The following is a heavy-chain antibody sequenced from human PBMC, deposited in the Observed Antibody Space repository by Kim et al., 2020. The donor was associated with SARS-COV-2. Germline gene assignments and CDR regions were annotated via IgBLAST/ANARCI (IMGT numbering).Heavy chain of an antibody. CDR2: ISWNSGSI. V-gene: IGHV3-9*01. J-gene: IGHJ4*02. D-gene: IGHD1-26*01. Sequence: GGSLRLSCAASGFTFGDYAMHWVRQAPGKGLEWVSGISWNSGSIGYADSVKGRFTISRDNAKNSLYLQMNSLRAEDTALYYCAKAQFRLVGATLHYWGQGTLVTVSS. CDR3: AKAQFRLVGATLHY. CDR1: GFTFGDYA.